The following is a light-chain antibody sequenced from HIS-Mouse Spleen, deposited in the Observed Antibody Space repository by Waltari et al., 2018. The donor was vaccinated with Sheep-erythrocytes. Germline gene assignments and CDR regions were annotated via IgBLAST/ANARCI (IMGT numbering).Light chain of an antibody. CDR1: SPHVGSYHL. Sequence: QSALTQPASVSGSPGQSITTSCTGTSPHVGSYHLVPWYQQHPGKAPNLMVYEGSKRPSGVSNRFSGSKSGNTASLTISGLQAEDEADYYCCSYAGSSTPWVFGGGTKLTVL. V-gene: IGLV2-23*01. CDR3: CSYAGSSTPWV. J-gene: IGLJ3*02. CDR2: EGS.